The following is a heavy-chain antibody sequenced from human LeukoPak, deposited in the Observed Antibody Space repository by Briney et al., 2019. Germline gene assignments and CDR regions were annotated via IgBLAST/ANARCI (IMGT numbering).Heavy chain of an antibody. CDR1: GYTFTSYF. CDR3: AKRGRDDGVWIGFDS. CDR2: MNPNTGDT. Sequence: GASEKVSCKGSGYTFTSYFINWVRQAPGQGLEWMGWMNPNTGDTSYAQKFQGRVPMNRDSSINTAFMGASRPTSDDTAVYYCAKRGRDDGVWIGFDSWGRGTLVTVPS. V-gene: IGHV1-2*02. D-gene: IGHD2-8*01. J-gene: IGHJ5*01.